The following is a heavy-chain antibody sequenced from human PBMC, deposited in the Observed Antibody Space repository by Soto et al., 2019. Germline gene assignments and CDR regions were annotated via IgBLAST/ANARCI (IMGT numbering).Heavy chain of an antibody. J-gene: IGHJ5*02. CDR1: GGTFSSYA. CDR2: IIPIFGTA. CDR3: AYCGGDCYSGRSNWFDP. D-gene: IGHD2-21*02. V-gene: IGHV1-69*01. Sequence: QVQLVQSGAEVKKPGSSVKVSCKASGGTFSSYAISWVRQAPGQGLEWMGGIIPIFGTANYAQKFQGRVTITADESTITAYMELSSLRSEDTAVYYCAYCGGDCYSGRSNWFDPWGQGTLVTVSS.